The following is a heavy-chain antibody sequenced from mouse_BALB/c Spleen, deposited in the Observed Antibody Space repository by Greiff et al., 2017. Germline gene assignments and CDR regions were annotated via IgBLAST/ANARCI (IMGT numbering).Heavy chain of an antibody. Sequence: QVQLKESGPGLVAPSQSLSITCTVSGFSLTGYGVNWVRQPPGQGLEWLGRIWGDGSTDYNSALKSRLSISKDNSKRKGFLKMNSLQTEDTARYYGARDPDEDGYFEGWGAGTTVTVSS. J-gene: IGHJ1*01. CDR1: GFSLTGYG. CDR2: IWGDGST. CDR3: ARDPDEDGYFEG. V-gene: IGHV2-6-7*01.